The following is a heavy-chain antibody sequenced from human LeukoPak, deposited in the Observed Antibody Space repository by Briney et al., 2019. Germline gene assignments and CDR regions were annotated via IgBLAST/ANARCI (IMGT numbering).Heavy chain of an antibody. D-gene: IGHD5-18*01. CDR1: GFTFSSYS. J-gene: IGHJ6*02. V-gene: IGHV3-21*01. CDR2: SSRSSSDI. Sequence: GGSLRLSCAASGFTFSSYSMNWVRQAPGKGLEWVSASSRSSSDIYDADSVKGRFTVSRDNAKNSLYLQMNSLRAEDTAVYYCARDLSYGTRRFYGMDVWGQGTTVTVSS. CDR3: ARDLSYGTRRFYGMDV.